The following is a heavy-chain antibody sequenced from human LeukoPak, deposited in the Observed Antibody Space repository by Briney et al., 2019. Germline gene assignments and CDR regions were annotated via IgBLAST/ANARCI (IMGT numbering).Heavy chain of an antibody. CDR2: IYYSGST. J-gene: IGHJ6*03. V-gene: IGHV4-59*01. CDR1: GGSISSYY. Sequence: SETLSLTCTVSGGSISSYYWSWIRQPPGKGLEWIGYIYYSGSTNYNPSLKSRVTISVDTSKNQFSLKLSSVTAADTAVYYCARVVVVPAAMGGVYYYYMDVWGKGTTVTISS. CDR3: ARVVVVPAAMGGVYYYYMDV. D-gene: IGHD2-2*01.